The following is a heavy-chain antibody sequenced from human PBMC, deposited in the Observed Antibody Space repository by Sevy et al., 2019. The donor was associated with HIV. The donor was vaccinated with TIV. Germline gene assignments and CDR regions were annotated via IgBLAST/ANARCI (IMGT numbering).Heavy chain of an antibody. CDR2: INSDGSST. CDR3: GRGGYYYVSGSYYDAFDI. CDR1: GFTFSSYW. J-gene: IGHJ3*02. V-gene: IGHV3-74*01. Sequence: GGSLRLSCAASGFTFSSYWMHWVRQAPGKGLVWVSRINSDGSSTSYADSVKGRFTISRDNAKITMYLQMNSLRAEERAVYYCGRGGYYYVSGSYYDAFDIWGQGTMVTVSS. D-gene: IGHD3-10*01.